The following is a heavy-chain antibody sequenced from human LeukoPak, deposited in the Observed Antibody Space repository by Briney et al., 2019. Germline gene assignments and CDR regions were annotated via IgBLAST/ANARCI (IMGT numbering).Heavy chain of an antibody. D-gene: IGHD3-10*01. Sequence: PSETLSLTCTVSGYSISSGYYWGWIRQPPGKGLEWIGSIYHSGSTYYNPSLKSRVTISVDTSKNQFSLKLSSVTAADTAVYYCARLYPYGSGSYYKGPYYYYYMDVWGKGTTVTVSS. CDR2: IYHSGST. J-gene: IGHJ6*03. CDR1: GYSISSGYY. CDR3: ARLYPYGSGSYYKGPYYYYYMDV. V-gene: IGHV4-38-2*02.